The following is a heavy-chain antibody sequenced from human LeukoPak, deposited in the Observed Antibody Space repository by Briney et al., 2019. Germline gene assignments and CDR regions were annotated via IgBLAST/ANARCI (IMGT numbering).Heavy chain of an antibody. J-gene: IGHJ4*02. Sequence: SETLSLTCAVYGVSFSGYYWTWIRQPPGKGLEWIGEINHSGSTNYNPFLKSRVTISIDTSKNQFSLILSSVTAADTAVYYCARGLSDVYWGQGTLVTVSS. V-gene: IGHV4-34*01. CDR3: ARGLSDVY. CDR1: GVSFSGYY. CDR2: INHSGST.